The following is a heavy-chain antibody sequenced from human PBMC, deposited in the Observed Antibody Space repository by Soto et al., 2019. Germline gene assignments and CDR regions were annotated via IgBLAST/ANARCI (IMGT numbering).Heavy chain of an antibody. CDR2: ITYNGDTT. V-gene: IGHV3-23*01. CDR1: GYNFRRYA. J-gene: IGHJ4*02. Sequence: GGSLRLSCVGSGYNFRRYAMSWVRQAPGKGLDWVSGITYNGDTTCYADSVKGRFTISRDDAKNTLYLHMYSLRAEDTAVYYCVKDEDYSSSWCNPDFWGQGTLVTVSS. CDR3: VKDEDYSSSWCNPDF. D-gene: IGHD6-13*01.